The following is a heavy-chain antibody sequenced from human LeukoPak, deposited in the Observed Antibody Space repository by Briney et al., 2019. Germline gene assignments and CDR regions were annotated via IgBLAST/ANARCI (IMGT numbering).Heavy chain of an antibody. Sequence: ASVKVSCKASGYSFTSYGITWVRQAPGQGLEWMGWISTYDGNANYVQKLQGRVTMITDTSTITAYMELRSLRSDDTAVYYCARAPSGFTYGPGDHWGQGTLVTVSS. CDR2: ISTYDGNA. CDR3: ARAPSGFTYGPGDH. CDR1: GYSFTSYG. V-gene: IGHV1-18*01. J-gene: IGHJ4*02. D-gene: IGHD5-18*01.